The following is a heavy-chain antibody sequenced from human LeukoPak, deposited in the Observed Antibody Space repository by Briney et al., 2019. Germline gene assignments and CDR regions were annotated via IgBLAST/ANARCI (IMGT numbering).Heavy chain of an antibody. CDR2: INPRGGST. V-gene: IGHV1-46*01. CDR3: ARDQESGLERRTTYYLDMDV. CDR1: GYTFMRYY. J-gene: IGHJ6*02. D-gene: IGHD1-1*01. Sequence: ASVKVSCKASGYTFMRYYIHWVRQAPGQGLEWMGIINPRGGSTSYAQKFQGRVTMTRDTSTSTIYMEVNSLTSEDTAVYYCARDQESGLERRTTYYLDMDVWGQGTTVTVSS.